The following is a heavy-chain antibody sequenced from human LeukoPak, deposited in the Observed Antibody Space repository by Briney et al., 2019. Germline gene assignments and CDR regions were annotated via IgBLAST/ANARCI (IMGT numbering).Heavy chain of an antibody. Sequence: SETLSLTCTVSGGSISSGGYYWSWIRQHPGKGLEWIGYIYYSGSTYYNPSLKSRVTISVDTSKNQFSLKLSSVTAADTAVYYCARSSGYHYWFDPWGQGTLVTVSS. CDR2: IYYSGST. CDR1: GGSISSGGYY. J-gene: IGHJ5*02. D-gene: IGHD3-22*01. V-gene: IGHV4-31*03. CDR3: ARSSGYHYWFDP.